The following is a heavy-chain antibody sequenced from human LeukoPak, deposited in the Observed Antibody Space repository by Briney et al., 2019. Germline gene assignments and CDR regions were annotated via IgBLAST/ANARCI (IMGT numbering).Heavy chain of an antibody. J-gene: IGHJ4*02. CDR1: GFIFNNYA. V-gene: IGHV3-9*01. CDR2: ISWNSGSI. CDR3: AKDNRRHYTSGPNPDSLH. Sequence: PGRSLRPSCAGSGFIFNNYAMHCVRQPPGKGLEWVSGISWNSGSIDYADSVKGRFTISRDNAKNSLYLQMNSLRLEDTAFYYCAKDNRRHYTSGPNPDSLHWGQGALVTVPS. D-gene: IGHD6-19*01.